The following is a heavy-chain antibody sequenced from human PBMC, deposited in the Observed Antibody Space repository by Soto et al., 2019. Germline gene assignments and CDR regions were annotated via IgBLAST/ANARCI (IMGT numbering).Heavy chain of an antibody. V-gene: IGHV4-34*01. Sequence: SETLSLTCTVYSGSFSGYYWSWIRQPPGKGLEWIGEINDSGSTDYNPSLKSRVTISLDTSKNQFSLKLTSVTAADTAVYYCDESSSYYGMDVWGQGTRVTVSS. J-gene: IGHJ6*02. CDR1: SGSFSGYY. CDR2: INDSGST. D-gene: IGHD3-16*01. CDR3: DESSSYYGMDV.